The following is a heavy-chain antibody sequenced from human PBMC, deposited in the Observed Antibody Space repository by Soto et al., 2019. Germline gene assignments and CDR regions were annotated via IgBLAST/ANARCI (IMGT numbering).Heavy chain of an antibody. V-gene: IGHV3-30-3*01. CDR1: GFTFSSYA. D-gene: IGHD3-3*01. CDR2: ISYDGSNK. J-gene: IGHJ6*02. CDR3: AREKDFWSGPRDLYYYYGMDV. Sequence: PGGSLRLSCADSGFTFSSYAMHWVRQAPGKGLEWVAVISYDGSNKYYADSVKGRFTISRDNSKNTLYLQMNSLRAEDTAVYYCAREKDFWSGPRDLYYYYGMDVWGQGTTVTVSS.